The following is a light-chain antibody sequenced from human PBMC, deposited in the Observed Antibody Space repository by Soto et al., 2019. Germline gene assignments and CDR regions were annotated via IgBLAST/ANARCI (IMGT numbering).Light chain of an antibody. V-gene: IGLV1-47*01. CDR1: SSNIGSNY. CDR3: AAWDDSLSGL. Sequence: QPALTQPPSASGTPGQRVTISCSGSSSNIGSNYVYWYQQLPGTAPKLLIYRNNQRPSGVPDRFSGSKSGTSASLAISGLRSEDEADYYCAAWDDSLSGLFGTGTKATVL. CDR2: RNN. J-gene: IGLJ1*01.